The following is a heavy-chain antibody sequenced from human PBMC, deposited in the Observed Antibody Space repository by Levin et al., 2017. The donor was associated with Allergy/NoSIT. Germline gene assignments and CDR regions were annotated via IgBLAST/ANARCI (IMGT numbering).Heavy chain of an antibody. CDR2: IYYSGST. CDR1: GGSISSSSYY. J-gene: IGHJ4*02. D-gene: IGHD3-3*01. CDR3: ASLSDPYYDFWSGYYPTYYFDY. Sequence: SQTLSLTCTVSGGSISSSSYYWGWIRQPPGKGLEWIGSIYYSGSTYYNPSLKSRVTISVDTSKNQFSLKLSSVTAADTAVYYCASLSDPYYDFWSGYYPTYYFDYWGQGTLVTVSS. V-gene: IGHV4-39*01.